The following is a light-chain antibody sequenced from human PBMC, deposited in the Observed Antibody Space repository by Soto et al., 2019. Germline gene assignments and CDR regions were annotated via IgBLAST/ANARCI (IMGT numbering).Light chain of an antibody. V-gene: IGKV3-20*01. CDR3: QQYGSSPGYT. Sequence: EIVLTQSPGTLSLSPGERATLSCRASQSVSSSYLAWYQQKPGQAPRLLIYGASSRATGIPDRFSGSGSGTDFTLTISRLEPEDFAVYYCQQYGSSPGYTFGQWTKLESK. J-gene: IGKJ2*01. CDR2: GAS. CDR1: QSVSSSY.